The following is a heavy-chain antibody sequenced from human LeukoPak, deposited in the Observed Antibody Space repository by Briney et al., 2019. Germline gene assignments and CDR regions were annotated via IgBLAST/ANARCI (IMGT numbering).Heavy chain of an antibody. CDR1: GFTFSSYS. CDR2: ISSSSSTI. D-gene: IGHD3-3*01. J-gene: IGHJ3*02. Sequence: GGSLRLSCAASGFTFSSYSMNWVRQAPGKGLEWVSYISSSSSTIYYADSVKGRFTISRDNAKNSLYLQMNSLRAEDTAVYYCALGVTIFGVLNAFDIWGQGTMVTVSS. V-gene: IGHV3-48*04. CDR3: ALGVTIFGVLNAFDI.